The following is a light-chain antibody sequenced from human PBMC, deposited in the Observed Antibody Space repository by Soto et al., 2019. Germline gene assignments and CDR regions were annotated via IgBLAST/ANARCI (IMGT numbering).Light chain of an antibody. V-gene: IGKV3-20*01. CDR3: QQYGSSPWT. J-gene: IGKJ1*01. CDR2: GAP. CDR1: QSVSSSY. Sequence: EIVLTQSPGTLSLSPGERATLSCRASQSVSSSYLAWYQQNPGQAPRLLIYGAPSRATCIPDRFSGSGSGPDFTLTISRLETEDFAGYDCQQYGSSPWTFGQGTKVEIK.